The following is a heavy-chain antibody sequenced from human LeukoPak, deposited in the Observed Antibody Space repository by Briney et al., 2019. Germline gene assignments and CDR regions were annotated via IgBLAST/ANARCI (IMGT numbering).Heavy chain of an antibody. J-gene: IGHJ4*02. CDR2: ISAYNGNT. V-gene: IGHV1-18*01. CDR1: GYTFTSYG. Sequence: EASVKVSCKASGYTFTSYGISWVRQAPGQGLEWMGWISAYNGNTNYAQKLQGRVTMTTDTSTSTAYMELRNLRSDDTAVYYCARVFGGELPLYYFDYWGQGTLVTVSS. D-gene: IGHD1-26*01. CDR3: ARVFGGELPLYYFDY.